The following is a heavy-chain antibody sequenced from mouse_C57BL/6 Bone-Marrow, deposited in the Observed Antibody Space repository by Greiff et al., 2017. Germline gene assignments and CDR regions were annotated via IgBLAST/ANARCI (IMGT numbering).Heavy chain of an antibody. D-gene: IGHD4-1*01. Sequence: QVHVKQPGAELVKPGASVKLSCKASGYTFTSYWMQWVKQRPGQGLEWIGEIDPSDSYTNYNQKFKGKATLTVDTSSSTAYMQLSSLTAEDSAVYYCASWVYAMDYWGQGTSVTVSS. CDR3: ASWVYAMDY. J-gene: IGHJ4*01. CDR1: GYTFTSYW. V-gene: IGHV1-50*01. CDR2: IDPSDSYT.